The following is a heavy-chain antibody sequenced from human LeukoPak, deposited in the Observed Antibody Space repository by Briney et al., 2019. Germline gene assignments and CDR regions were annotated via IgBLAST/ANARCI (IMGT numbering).Heavy chain of an antibody. CDR2: ISGSGGST. D-gene: IGHD3-22*01. CDR3: AKDVGSSGCKN. V-gene: IGHV3-23*01. J-gene: IGHJ4*02. Sequence: GGSLRLSCAASGFTFSGYAMSWVRQAPGKGLEWVSAISGSGGSTYYADSVKGRFTISRDNSKNTLYLQMNSLRAEDTAVYYCAKDVGSSGCKNWGQGTLVTVSS. CDR1: GFTFSGYA.